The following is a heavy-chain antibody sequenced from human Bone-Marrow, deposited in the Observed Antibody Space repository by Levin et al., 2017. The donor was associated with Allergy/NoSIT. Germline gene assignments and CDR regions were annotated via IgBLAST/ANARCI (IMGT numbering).Heavy chain of an antibody. CDR1: GFTFSSYA. V-gene: IGHV3-30*04. J-gene: IGHJ4*02. D-gene: IGHD3-3*01. CDR2: ISYDGSNK. CDR3: ASSWGPFWSGYYTGMHY. Sequence: GGSLRLSCAASGFTFSSYAMHWVRQAPGKGLEWVAVISYDGSNKYYADSVKGRFTISRDNSKNTLYLQMNSLRAEDTAVYYCASSWGPFWSGYYTGMHYWGQGTLVTVSS.